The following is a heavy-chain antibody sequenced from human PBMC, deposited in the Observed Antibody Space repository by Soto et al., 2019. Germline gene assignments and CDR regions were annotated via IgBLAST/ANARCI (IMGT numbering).Heavy chain of an antibody. CDR2: INHSGST. D-gene: IGHD1-26*01. Sequence: SETLSLTCAVYGGSFSGYYWSWIRQPPGKGLEWIGEINHSGSTNYNPSLKSRVTISVDTSKNQFSLKLSSVTAADTAVYYCARVPKKVLPSVGYYYYYGMDVWGQGTTVTVSS. V-gene: IGHV4-34*01. CDR1: GGSFSGYY. J-gene: IGHJ6*02. CDR3: ARVPKKVLPSVGYYYYYGMDV.